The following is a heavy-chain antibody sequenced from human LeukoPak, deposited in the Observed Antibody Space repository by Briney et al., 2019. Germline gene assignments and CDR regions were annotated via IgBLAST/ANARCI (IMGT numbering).Heavy chain of an antibody. V-gene: IGHV3-7*03. Sequence: PGGSLRLSCAASGFSFTTYWMTWGRQSPGKGLEWVANINHDGSEKYYVDSVKGRFTISRDNAENSLYLQMNSLRAEDTAVYYCTRIVYWRFDYWGQGTLVSVSS. CDR1: GFSFTTYW. CDR3: TRIVYWRFDY. D-gene: IGHD1-26*01. CDR2: INHDGSEK. J-gene: IGHJ4*02.